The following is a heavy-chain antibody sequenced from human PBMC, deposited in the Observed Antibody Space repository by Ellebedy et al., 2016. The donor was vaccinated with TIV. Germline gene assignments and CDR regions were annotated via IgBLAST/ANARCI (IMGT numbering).Heavy chain of an antibody. CDR2: ISGSGDTT. CDR3: AKVRSNWNYFDY. D-gene: IGHD1-20*01. CDR1: GFTFSSYA. J-gene: IGHJ4*02. V-gene: IGHV3-23*01. Sequence: PGGSLRLSCAASGFTFSSYAMSWVRQAPGKGLEWVSAISGSGDTTYYANSVKGRFTISRDSSKYTLYLQMNSLRAEDTAVYYCAKVRSNWNYFDYWGQGTLVTVSS.